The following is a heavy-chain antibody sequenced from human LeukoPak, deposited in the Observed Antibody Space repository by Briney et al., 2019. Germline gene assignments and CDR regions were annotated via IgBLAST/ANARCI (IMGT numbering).Heavy chain of an antibody. J-gene: IGHJ4*02. CDR3: ARGDPHVSHWYYYDSSGYLVGLDY. V-gene: IGHV3-33*01. Sequence: PGRSLRLSCAASGFTFSRYGMHWVRQAPGKGLEWVAVIWYDGSNKYYADSVKGRFTISRDNSKNTLYLQMNSPRAEDTAVYYCARGDPHVSHWYYYDSSGYLVGLDYWGQGTLVTVSS. CDR2: IWYDGSNK. CDR1: GFTFSRYG. D-gene: IGHD3-22*01.